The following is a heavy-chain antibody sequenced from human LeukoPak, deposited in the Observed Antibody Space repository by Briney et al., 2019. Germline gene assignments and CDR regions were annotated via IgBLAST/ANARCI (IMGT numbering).Heavy chain of an antibody. CDR2: IDKDGSEK. CDR1: GFTLRNYW. Sequence: GGSLRLSCTVSGFTLRNYWMRWVRQAPGKGLEWVASIDKDGSEKRYVDSVKGRFTISRDNAKNSLYLQVNSLRVDDTAVYYCARSRDNWFDPWGQGTLVTVSS. CDR3: ARSRDNWFDP. J-gene: IGHJ5*02. V-gene: IGHV3-7*03.